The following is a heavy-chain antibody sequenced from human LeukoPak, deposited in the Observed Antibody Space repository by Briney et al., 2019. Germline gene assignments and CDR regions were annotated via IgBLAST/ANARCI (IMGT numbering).Heavy chain of an antibody. CDR1: GFTFSSYD. CDR2: ISSSGSTI. D-gene: IGHD6-13*01. J-gene: IGHJ6*03. CDR3: ARADSSSWYRHYYYMDV. V-gene: IGHV3-48*04. Sequence: GGSLRLSCAASGFTFSSYDMNWVRQAPGKGLEWVSYISSSGSTIYYADSVKGRFTISRDNAKNSLYLQMNSLRAEDTAVYYCARADSSSWYRHYYYMDVWGKGTTVTVSS.